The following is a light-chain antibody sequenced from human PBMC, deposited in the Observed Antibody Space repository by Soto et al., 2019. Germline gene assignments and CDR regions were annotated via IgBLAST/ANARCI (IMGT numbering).Light chain of an antibody. J-gene: IGKJ1*01. CDR3: QQYNSYSPA. Sequence: DIQMTQSPSSVSASVGDRVTITCRASQGISTNLAWYQQNPGKAPKLLIYAASSLQSGVPPRFSGSGSWTDFTLTISSLQPDDFATYYCQQYNSYSPAFGQGTKVDIK. V-gene: IGKV1-16*01. CDR2: AAS. CDR1: QGISTN.